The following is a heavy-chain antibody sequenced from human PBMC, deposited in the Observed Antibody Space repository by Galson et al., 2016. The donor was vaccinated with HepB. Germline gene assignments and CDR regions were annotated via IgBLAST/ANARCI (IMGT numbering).Heavy chain of an antibody. D-gene: IGHD3-9*01. Sequence: SGAEVKKPGESLKISCKGSRDSFRRYWIGWVRQMPGKGLEWMGIIYPDDSETRYSPSFQGQVTISADKSINTAYLHWSSLKASDTAMYYCARWGLTYYDIFQGWFDPWGQGTLVTVSS. CDR2: IYPDDSET. V-gene: IGHV5-51*01. CDR3: ARWGLTYYDIFQGWFDP. J-gene: IGHJ5*02. CDR1: RDSFRRYW.